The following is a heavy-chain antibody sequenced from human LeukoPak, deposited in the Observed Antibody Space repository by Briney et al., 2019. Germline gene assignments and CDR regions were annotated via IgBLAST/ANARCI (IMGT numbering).Heavy chain of an antibody. J-gene: IGHJ4*02. CDR3: ARRGDGYSIDY. D-gene: IGHD5-24*01. CDR2: IYHSGST. Sequence: SETLSLTCAVSRYSINSGYYWGWIRQPPGKGLEWIGYIYHSGSTYFNPSLKSRVTISVDRSKNQFSLKLSSVTAADTAVYYCARRGDGYSIDYWGQGTLVTASS. CDR1: RYSINSGYY. V-gene: IGHV4-38-2*01.